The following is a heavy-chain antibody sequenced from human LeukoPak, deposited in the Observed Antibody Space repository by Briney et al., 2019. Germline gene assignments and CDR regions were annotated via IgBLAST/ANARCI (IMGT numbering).Heavy chain of an antibody. CDR2: IWYDGANK. CDR3: ARDQRGFSYSKYYFDY. CDR1: GFSFSSYG. V-gene: IGHV3-33*01. D-gene: IGHD5-18*01. Sequence: GRSLRLSCAASGFSFSSYGMHWVRQAPGKGLEWVAVIWYDGANKYYADSVKGRFTISRDNSKNTLYLQMNSLRAEDTAVYYCARDQRGFSYSKYYFDYWGQGTLVTVSS. J-gene: IGHJ4*02.